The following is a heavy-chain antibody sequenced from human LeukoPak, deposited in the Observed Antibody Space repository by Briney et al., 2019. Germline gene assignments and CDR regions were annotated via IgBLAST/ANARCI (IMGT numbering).Heavy chain of an antibody. CDR2: IKQDGSEK. J-gene: IGHJ6*02. CDR1: GFTFSNYW. Sequence: GGSLRLSCAASGFTFSNYWMTWVRQAPGKGLEWVANIKQDGSEKYYVDSVKGRFTISRDNAKNSLYLQMNSLRAEDTAVYYYARSETTYYYDSSVYFYYYYGMDVWGQGTTVTVSS. D-gene: IGHD3-22*01. CDR3: ARSETTYYYDSSVYFYYYYGMDV. V-gene: IGHV3-7*01.